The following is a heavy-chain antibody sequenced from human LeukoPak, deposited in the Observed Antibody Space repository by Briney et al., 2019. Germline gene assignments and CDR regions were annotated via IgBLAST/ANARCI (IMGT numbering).Heavy chain of an antibody. CDR2: IIPILGIA. J-gene: IGHJ6*02. D-gene: IGHD3-3*01. Sequence: GASVKVSCKASGGTFSSYAISWVRQAPGQGLEWMGRIIPILGIANYAQKFQGRVTITADKSTSTAYMELSSLRSEDTAVYYCARAERFLGPMDVWGQGTTVTVSS. V-gene: IGHV1-69*04. CDR3: ARAERFLGPMDV. CDR1: GGTFSSYA.